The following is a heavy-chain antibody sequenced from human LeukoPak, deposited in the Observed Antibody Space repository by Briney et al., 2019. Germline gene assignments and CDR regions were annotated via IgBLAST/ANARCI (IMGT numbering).Heavy chain of an antibody. CDR1: GYTFTSYY. CDR2: INPSGGST. Sequence: ASVKVSCKASGYTFTSYYMHWVRQAPGQGLEWMGIINPSGGSTSYAQKFQGRVTMTRDTSTSTVYMELSSLRSEDTAVYYCARAGGGGYSYGYGKTTYYYYYYYMDVWGKGTTVTISS. V-gene: IGHV1-46*01. J-gene: IGHJ6*03. D-gene: IGHD5-18*01. CDR3: ARAGGGGYSYGYGKTTYYYYYYYMDV.